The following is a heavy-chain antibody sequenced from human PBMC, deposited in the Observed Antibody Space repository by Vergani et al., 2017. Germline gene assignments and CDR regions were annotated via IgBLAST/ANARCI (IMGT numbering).Heavy chain of an antibody. CDR1: GFPFSSYA. Sequence: EVQLLESGGGLVQPGGSLRLSCAASGFPFSSYAMSWVRQAPGKGLEWVSAISGSGGSTSYADSVKGRFTISRDNSKNTLYLQMNSLRAEDTAVYYCAKDGYCSGGSCYWDAFDIWGQGTMVTVSS. J-gene: IGHJ3*02. V-gene: IGHV3-23*01. CDR2: ISGSGGST. D-gene: IGHD2-15*01. CDR3: AKDGYCSGGSCYWDAFDI.